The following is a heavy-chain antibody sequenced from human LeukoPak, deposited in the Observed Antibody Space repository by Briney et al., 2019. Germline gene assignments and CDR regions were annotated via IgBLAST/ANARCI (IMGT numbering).Heavy chain of an antibody. D-gene: IGHD6-19*01. V-gene: IGHV1-69*04. CDR2: IIPILGIA. CDR3: ARGLGSGHPTYYYYYYGMDV. CDR1: GGTFSSYA. J-gene: IGHJ6*02. Sequence: SVKVSCKASGGTFSSYAISWVRQAPGQGLEWMGRIIPILGIANYAQKFQGRVTITADKSTSTAYMELSSLRSEDTAVYYCARGLGSGHPTYYYYYYGMDVWGQGSTVTVSS.